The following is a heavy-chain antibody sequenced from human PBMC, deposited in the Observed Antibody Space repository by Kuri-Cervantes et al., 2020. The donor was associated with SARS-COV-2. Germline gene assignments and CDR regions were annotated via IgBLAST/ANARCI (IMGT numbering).Heavy chain of an antibody. D-gene: IGHD7-27*01. Sequence: SVKVSCKASGGTFSSYAISWVRQAPGQGLEWMGGIIPIFGTANYVQKFQGRVTITTDESTSTAYMELSSLRSEDTAVYYCARVTGDLGVGAFDIWGQGTMVTVSS. J-gene: IGHJ3*02. CDR1: GGTFSSYA. CDR3: ARVTGDLGVGAFDI. V-gene: IGHV1-69*05. CDR2: IIPIFGTA.